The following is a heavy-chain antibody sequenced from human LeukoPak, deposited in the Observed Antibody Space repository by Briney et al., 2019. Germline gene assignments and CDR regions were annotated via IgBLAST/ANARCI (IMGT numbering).Heavy chain of an antibody. D-gene: IGHD1-7*01. Sequence: SGTLSLTCAVSGGSIRSSNWWSWVRQPPGKGLEWIGEIQHSGSTKYNPSLKSRVTISVGKSKNQFSLKLSSVTAADTAVYYCARWNYYFDYWGQGTLVTVSS. J-gene: IGHJ4*02. CDR3: ARWNYYFDY. V-gene: IGHV4-4*02. CDR2: IQHSGST. CDR1: GGSIRSSNW.